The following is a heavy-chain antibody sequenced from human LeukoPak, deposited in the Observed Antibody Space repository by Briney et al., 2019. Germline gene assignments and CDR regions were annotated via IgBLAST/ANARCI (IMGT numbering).Heavy chain of an antibody. J-gene: IGHJ5*02. V-gene: IGHV4-34*01. CDR1: GGSLSDYY. CDR3: ARDSYNWNVDAFDP. CDR2: INHSGST. D-gene: IGHD1-20*01. Sequence: SETLSLTCAVYGGSLSDYYWSWIRQPPGKGLEWIGEINHSGSTDYNPSLKSRVTISIDKSKNHFSLKLTSVTAADTAIYYCARDSYNWNVDAFDPWGQGTLVTVSS.